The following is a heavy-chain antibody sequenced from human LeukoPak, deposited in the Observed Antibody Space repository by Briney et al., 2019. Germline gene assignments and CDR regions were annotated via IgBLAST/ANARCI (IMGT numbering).Heavy chain of an antibody. CDR3: ARRPYNSGWEFHY. CDR1: GYSFTNYW. Sequence: GASLQISCKGSGYSFTNYWIGWVRPLPGKGLEWMGSIYPYDSDTRYSPSFQGQVTISVDKSISTAYLQWNSLKASDTAMYYCARRPYNSGWEFHYWGQGTLVTVSS. V-gene: IGHV5-51*01. J-gene: IGHJ4*02. CDR2: IYPYDSDT. D-gene: IGHD6-19*01.